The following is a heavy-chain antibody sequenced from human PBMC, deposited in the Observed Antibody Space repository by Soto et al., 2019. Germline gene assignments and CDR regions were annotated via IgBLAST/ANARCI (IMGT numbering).Heavy chain of an antibody. V-gene: IGHV3-30-3*01. Sequence: GGSLRLSCAASGFTFSSYAMRWVRQAPGKGLEWVAVISYDGSNKYYADSVKGRFTISRDNSKNTLYVQMNSLRAEDTAVYYCARGPSSLTRFDYWGQGTLVTVSS. CDR1: GFTFSSYA. J-gene: IGHJ4*02. CDR2: ISYDGSNK. D-gene: IGHD2-2*01. CDR3: ARGPSSLTRFDY.